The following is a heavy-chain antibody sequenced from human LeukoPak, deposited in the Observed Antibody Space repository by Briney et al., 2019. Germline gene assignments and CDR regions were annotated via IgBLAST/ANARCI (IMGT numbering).Heavy chain of an antibody. CDR3: ARDLGGWYFDL. V-gene: IGHV3-48*03. D-gene: IGHD7-27*01. CDR2: ISSSGTTI. Sequence: GGSLRLSCAASGFSFSNYEMNWVRQAPGKGLEWVSHISSSGTTIDYGDSVRGRVTISGDNAKNSLYLQINSLRADDTAFYYCARDLGGWYFDLWGRGTLVIVSS. CDR1: GFSFSNYE. J-gene: IGHJ2*01.